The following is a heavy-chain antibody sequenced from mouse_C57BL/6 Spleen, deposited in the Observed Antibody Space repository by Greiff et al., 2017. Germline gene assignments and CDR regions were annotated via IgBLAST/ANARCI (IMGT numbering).Heavy chain of an antibody. CDR3: ARDSTCQASFAY. J-gene: IGHJ3*01. Sequence: VQLKQSGAELMKPGASVKLSCKATGYTFTGYWIEWVKQRPGHGLEWIGELLPGSGSTNYNEKFKGKATFTADTSSNTAHMQLSSLTTEDSAIYYRARDSTCQASFAYWGQGTLVTVSA. CDR2: LLPGSGST. V-gene: IGHV1-9*01. CDR1: GYTFTGYW. D-gene: IGHD3-2*01.